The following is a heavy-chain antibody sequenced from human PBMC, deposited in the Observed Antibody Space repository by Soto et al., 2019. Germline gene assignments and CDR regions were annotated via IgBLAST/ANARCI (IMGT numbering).Heavy chain of an antibody. CDR2: ISGSGGST. V-gene: IGHV3-23*01. CDR1: GFTFSSYA. Sequence: PGGSLRLSCAASGFTFSSYAMSWVRQAPGKGLEWVSAISGSGGSTYYADSVKGRFTISRDNSKNTLYLQMNSLRAEDTAVYYCAKPQQLVPDYYYYMDVWGKGTTVTVSS. J-gene: IGHJ6*03. CDR3: AKPQQLVPDYYYYMDV. D-gene: IGHD6-13*01.